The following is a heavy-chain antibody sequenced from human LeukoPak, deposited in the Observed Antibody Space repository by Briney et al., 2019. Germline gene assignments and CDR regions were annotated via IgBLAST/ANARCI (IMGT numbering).Heavy chain of an antibody. CDR2: IKQDGSEK. V-gene: IGHV3-7*01. CDR3: ARGPYSSGWYSKLYYFDY. J-gene: IGHJ4*02. CDR1: GFTFSSYW. Sequence: GGSLRLSCAASGFTFSSYWMSWVRQAPGKGLEWVAHIKQDGSEKYYVDSVKGRFTISRDNAKNSLYLQMNSLRAEDTAVYYCARGPYSSGWYSKLYYFDYWGQGTLVTASS. D-gene: IGHD6-19*01.